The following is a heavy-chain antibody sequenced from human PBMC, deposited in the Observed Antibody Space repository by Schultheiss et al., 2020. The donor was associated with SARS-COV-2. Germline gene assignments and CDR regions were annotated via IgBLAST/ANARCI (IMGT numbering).Heavy chain of an antibody. CDR2: IYYSGST. CDR1: GGSISSYY. D-gene: IGHD4-17*01. J-gene: IGHJ6*02. CDR3: TRANYGDYVGGMDV. Sequence: SETLSLTFTVSGGSISSYYWSWIRQPPGKGLEWIGYIYYSGSTNYNPSLKSRVTISVDTSKNQFSLKLSSVTAADTAVYYCTRANYGDYVGGMDVWGQGTTVTVSS. V-gene: IGHV4-59*12.